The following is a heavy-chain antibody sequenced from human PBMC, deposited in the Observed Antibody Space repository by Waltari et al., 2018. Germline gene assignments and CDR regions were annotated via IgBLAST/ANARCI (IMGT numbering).Heavy chain of an antibody. CDR3: AGVYGSGSYSYFDY. J-gene: IGHJ4*02. CDR2: INAGNGNT. CDR1: GYTFTSYA. D-gene: IGHD3-10*01. Sequence: QVQLVQSGAEVKKPGASVKVSCKASGYTFTSYAMHWVRQAPGQRLEWMGWINAGNGNTKYSPEFQGRVTITRDTSASTAYMELSSLRSEDMAVYYCAGVYGSGSYSYFDYWGQGTLVTVSS. V-gene: IGHV1-3*03.